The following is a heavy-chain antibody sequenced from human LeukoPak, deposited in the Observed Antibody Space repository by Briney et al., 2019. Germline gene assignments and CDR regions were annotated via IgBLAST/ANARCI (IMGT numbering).Heavy chain of an antibody. CDR3: ARHLGVTGFFEY. Sequence: KTSETLSLTCTVSGGSISSYYWGWIRQPPGKGLEWIGSIYYGGSTYYNPSLKSRVTISVDTSKNQFSLRLSSVTAADTAVYYCARHLGVTGFFEYWGQGILITVSS. CDR2: IYYGGST. D-gene: IGHD2-21*02. J-gene: IGHJ4*02. V-gene: IGHV4-39*07. CDR1: GGSISSYY.